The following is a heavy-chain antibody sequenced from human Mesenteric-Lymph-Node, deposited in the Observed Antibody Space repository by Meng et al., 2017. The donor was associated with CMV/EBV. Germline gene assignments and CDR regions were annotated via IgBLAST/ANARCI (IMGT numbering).Heavy chain of an antibody. J-gene: IGHJ4*02. V-gene: IGHV4-34*01. Sequence: CAVYGGSFSGYYWSGISQPPGKGLEWIGEINHSGSKNYNPSLKSRVTISVDTSKNQFSLKLSSVTAADTAVYYCARGVQLWALPLGYWGQGTLVTVSS. D-gene: IGHD5-18*01. CDR3: ARGVQLWALPLGY. CDR1: GGSFSGYY. CDR2: INHSGSK.